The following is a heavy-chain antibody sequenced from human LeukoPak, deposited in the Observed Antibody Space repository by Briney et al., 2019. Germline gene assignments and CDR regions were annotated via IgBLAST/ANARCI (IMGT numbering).Heavy chain of an antibody. Sequence: ASVKVSCKASGYTFTSYGISWVRQAPGQGLEWMGWISAYNGNTNYAQKLQGRVTMTTDTSTSTAYMELRSLRSDDTAVYYCARDHRLTNYGSGSDYWGQGTLVTVSS. V-gene: IGHV1-18*01. J-gene: IGHJ4*02. CDR3: ARDHRLTNYGSGSDY. CDR2: ISAYNGNT. CDR1: GYTFTSYG. D-gene: IGHD3-10*01.